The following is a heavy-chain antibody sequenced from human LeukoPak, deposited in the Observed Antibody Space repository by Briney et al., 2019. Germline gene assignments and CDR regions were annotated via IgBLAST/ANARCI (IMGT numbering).Heavy chain of an antibody. J-gene: IGHJ4*02. D-gene: IGHD3-10*02. CDR2: IKDGGSVK. CDR3: ARIQLFHGDFDY. V-gene: IGHV3-7*03. CDR1: GFTSTSYW. Sequence: PGGSLRLSCAVSGFTSTSYWMSWVRQAPGKGLEWVASIKDGGSVKYYVDSVKGRFTISRDNAKNSLHLQMDSLRAEDTAVYYCARIQLFHGDFDYWGQGTPVTVSS.